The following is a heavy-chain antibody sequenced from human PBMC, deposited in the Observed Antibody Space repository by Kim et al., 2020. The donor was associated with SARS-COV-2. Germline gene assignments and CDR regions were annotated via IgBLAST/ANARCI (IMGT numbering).Heavy chain of an antibody. D-gene: IGHD4-4*01. CDR2: IYTSGST. V-gene: IGHV4-4*07. Sequence: SETLSLTCTVSGGSISTYYWSWIRQPAGKGLEWIGRIYTSGSTNYNPSLKSRVTMSVETSTNQFPQKLSSVTTADTAVYYCARGGLMAGVTTTTRFDYWGQGTLVTVSS. CDR1: GGSISTYY. J-gene: IGHJ4*02. CDR3: ARGGLMAGVTTTTRFDY.